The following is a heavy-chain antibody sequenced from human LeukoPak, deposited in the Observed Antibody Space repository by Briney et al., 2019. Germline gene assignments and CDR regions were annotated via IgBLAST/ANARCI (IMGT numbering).Heavy chain of an antibody. Sequence: GGSLRLSCATSGFTFRSYAMHWVRQAPGKGLEWVAVIWYDGSSEYYAESVKGRFTISRDNSKSTMYLQMNSPRDEDTGVYYCARDGALALIRGVVSKGKYYFDYWGQGSLVTVSS. CDR2: IWYDGSSE. V-gene: IGHV3-33*01. J-gene: IGHJ4*02. CDR3: ARDGALALIRGVVSKGKYYFDY. CDR1: GFTFRSYA. D-gene: IGHD3-10*01.